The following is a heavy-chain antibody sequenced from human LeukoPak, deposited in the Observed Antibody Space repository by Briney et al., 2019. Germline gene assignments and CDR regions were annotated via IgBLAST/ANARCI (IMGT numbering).Heavy chain of an antibody. J-gene: IGHJ5*02. CDR1: GYTFTGYY. CDR3: AREGHGSFGSSWYGRTPNWFDP. V-gene: IGHV1-2*02. D-gene: IGHD6-13*01. CDR2: INPNSGGT. Sequence: ASVKVSCKASGYTFTGYYMHWVRQAPGQGLEWMGWINPNSGGTNYAQKFQGRVTMTRDTSISTAYMELSRLRSDDTAVYYCAREGHGSFGSSWYGRTPNWFDPWGQGTLVTVSS.